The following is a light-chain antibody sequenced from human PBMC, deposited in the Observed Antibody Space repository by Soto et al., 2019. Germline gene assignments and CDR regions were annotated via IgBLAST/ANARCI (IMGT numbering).Light chain of an antibody. J-gene: IGKJ1*01. V-gene: IGKV3-15*01. Sequence: EIVMTQSPTILSVSPGERATLSCRASQSVSSNLAWYQQKPGQAPRLLIYGASTRAPGFPARFSGSGSGTDFTLTISSLQSEDFAVYYCQQYNNWPWTFGQGTKVDIK. CDR1: QSVSSN. CDR2: GAS. CDR3: QQYNNWPWT.